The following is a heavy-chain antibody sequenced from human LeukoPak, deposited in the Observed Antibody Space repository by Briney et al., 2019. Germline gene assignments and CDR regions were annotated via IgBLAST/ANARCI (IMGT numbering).Heavy chain of an antibody. CDR2: IKPDGSDQ. V-gene: IGHV3-7*04. CDR3: ARESFQY. J-gene: IGHJ4*02. Sequence: GGSLRLSCAAPGFTFSSYWMNWVRQAPGKGLEWVANIKPDGSDQYYVDSVKGRFTISRDNAKNSLYLQMNSLRAEDTAVYYCARESFQYWAQGTLVTVSS. CDR1: GFTFSSYW.